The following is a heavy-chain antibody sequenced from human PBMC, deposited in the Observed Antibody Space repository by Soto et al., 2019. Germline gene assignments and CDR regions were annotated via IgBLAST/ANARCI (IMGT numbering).Heavy chain of an antibody. CDR1: GSSISSYF. D-gene: IGHD3-10*01. Sequence: SETQSLTCTVAGSSISSYFWSWVRQPPGEGLEWIGYIDYSGDTNYSPSLKSRVTISVDTSKNQFSLKLSSVTAGDTAVYYCARETGLGSYYDSWAQGGLVTVSS. CDR2: IDYSGDT. CDR3: ARETGLGSYYDS. J-gene: IGHJ5*01. V-gene: IGHV4-59*01.